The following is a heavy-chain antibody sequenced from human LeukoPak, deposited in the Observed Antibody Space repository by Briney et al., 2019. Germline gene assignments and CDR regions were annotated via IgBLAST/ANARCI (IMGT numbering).Heavy chain of an antibody. CDR2: IKSKTDGGTT. Sequence: GSLRLSCAASGFTFSNAWMSWVRQAPGKGLEWVGRIKSKTDGGTTDYAAPVKGRFTISRDDSKNTLYLQMNSLKTEDTAVYYCTTGWGDSSGYYPIDYWGQGTLVTVSS. J-gene: IGHJ4*02. V-gene: IGHV3-15*01. D-gene: IGHD3-22*01. CDR3: TTGWGDSSGYYPIDY. CDR1: GFTFSNAW.